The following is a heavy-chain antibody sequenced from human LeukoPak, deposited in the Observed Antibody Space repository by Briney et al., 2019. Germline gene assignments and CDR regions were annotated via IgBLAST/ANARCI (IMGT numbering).Heavy chain of an antibody. Sequence: SETLSLTCTVSGGSISSSSYYWGWIRQPPGKGLEWIGSIYYSGSTYYNPSLKSRVTISVDTSKNQFSLKLSSVTAADTAVYYCARDRCGGSCYGGRGFDPWGQGTLVTVSS. D-gene: IGHD2-15*01. CDR2: IYYSGST. J-gene: IGHJ5*02. V-gene: IGHV4-39*07. CDR3: ARDRCGGSCYGGRGFDP. CDR1: GGSISSSSYY.